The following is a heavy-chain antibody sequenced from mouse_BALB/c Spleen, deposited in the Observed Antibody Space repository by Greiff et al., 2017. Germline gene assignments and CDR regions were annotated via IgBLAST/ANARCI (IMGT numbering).Heavy chain of an antibody. CDR3: ARFPSITTVDY. J-gene: IGHJ2*01. CDR2: VNPYNGGT. D-gene: IGHD1-2*01. V-gene: IGHV1-19*01. Sequence: VQLQQSGPELVKPGASVKMSCKASGYTFTDYYMDWVKQSHGESFEWIGRVNPYNGGTSYNQKFKGKATLTVDKSSSTAYMELNSLTSEDSAVYYCARFPSITTVDYWGQGTTLTVSS. CDR1: GYTFTDYY.